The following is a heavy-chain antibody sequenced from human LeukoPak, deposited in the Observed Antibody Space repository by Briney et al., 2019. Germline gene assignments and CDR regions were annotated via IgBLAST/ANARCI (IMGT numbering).Heavy chain of an antibody. CDR3: ARMTTVVTPYGFDI. CDR2: INHSGST. D-gene: IGHD4-23*01. Sequence: PSETLSLTCAVHGGSFSGYYWSWIRQPPGKWLEWIGEINHSGSTNYNPSLKSRVTISIDTSKNQFSLKLSSVTAADTAVYYCARMTTVVTPYGFDIWGQGTMVTVSS. V-gene: IGHV4-34*01. CDR1: GGSFSGYY. J-gene: IGHJ3*02.